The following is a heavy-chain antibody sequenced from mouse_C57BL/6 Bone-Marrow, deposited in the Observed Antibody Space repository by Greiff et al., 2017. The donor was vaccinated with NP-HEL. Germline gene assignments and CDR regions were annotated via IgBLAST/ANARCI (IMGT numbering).Heavy chain of an antibody. Sequence: VQLQQSGAELAKPGASVKLSCKASGYTFTSYWMHWVKQRPGQGLEWIGYINPSSGYTKYNQKFKDKATLTADKSSSTAYMQLSSLTYADSAVYYCARTTVVAPEGWYFDVWGTGTTVTVSS. J-gene: IGHJ1*03. CDR3: ARTTVVAPEGWYFDV. V-gene: IGHV1-7*01. D-gene: IGHD1-1*01. CDR1: GYTFTSYW. CDR2: INPSSGYT.